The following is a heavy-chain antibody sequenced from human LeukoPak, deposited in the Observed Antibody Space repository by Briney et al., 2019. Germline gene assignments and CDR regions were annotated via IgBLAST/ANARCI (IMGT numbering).Heavy chain of an antibody. J-gene: IGHJ4*02. D-gene: IGHD3-10*01. CDR2: IYYSGST. CDR1: GGSISSSSYY. V-gene: IGHV4-39*07. Sequence: SETLSLTCTVSGGSISSSSYYWGWIRQPPGKGLEWIGSIYYSGSTYYNPFLKSRVTISVDTSKNQFSLKLSSVTAADTAVYYCARGPAMVRNYYFDYWGQGTLVTVSS. CDR3: ARGPAMVRNYYFDY.